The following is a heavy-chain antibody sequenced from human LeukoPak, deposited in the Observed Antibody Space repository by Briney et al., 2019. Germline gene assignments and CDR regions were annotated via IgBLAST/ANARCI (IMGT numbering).Heavy chain of an antibody. J-gene: IGHJ4*02. V-gene: IGHV3-11*06. CDR1: GFIVSDYY. CDR3: ARVGSIAAAGTPDY. CDR2: ISGSGSDT. Sequence: PGGSLRLSCAASGFIVSDYYMTWIRQAPGKGLEWLSYISGSGSDTNYADSVKGRFTTSRDNAKNSLYLQMNSLRAEDTAVYYCARVGSIAAAGTPDYWGQGTLVTVSS. D-gene: IGHD6-13*01.